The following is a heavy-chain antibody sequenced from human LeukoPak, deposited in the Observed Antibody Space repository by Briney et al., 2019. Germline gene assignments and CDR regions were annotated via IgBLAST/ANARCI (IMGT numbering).Heavy chain of an antibody. CDR3: ARNFRGGSTYLDY. Sequence: SETLSLTCTVSGDSISNDFWTWIRQPAGKGLEWIGRIYGSGTTNYNPSLKSRVSMSIDTSKNQFSLRLNSVTAADSAIYYCARNFRGGSTYLDYWGQGTLVTVS. J-gene: IGHJ4*02. V-gene: IGHV4-4*07. D-gene: IGHD6-25*01. CDR2: IYGSGTT. CDR1: GDSISNDF.